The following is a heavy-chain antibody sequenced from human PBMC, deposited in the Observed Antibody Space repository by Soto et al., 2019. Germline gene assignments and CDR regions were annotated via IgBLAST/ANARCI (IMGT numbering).Heavy chain of an antibody. CDR2: ISYDGSNK. J-gene: IGHJ4*02. D-gene: IGHD2-15*01. Sequence: QVQLVESGGGVVQPGRSLRLSCAASGFTFSSYGMHWVRQAPGKGLEWVAVISYDGSNKYYADSVKGRFTISRDNSKNTLYQQMNSLRAEDTVVYYCAKDRRRVVVASPFDSWGQGTLVTVSS. V-gene: IGHV3-30*18. CDR3: AKDRRRVVVASPFDS. CDR1: GFTFSSYG.